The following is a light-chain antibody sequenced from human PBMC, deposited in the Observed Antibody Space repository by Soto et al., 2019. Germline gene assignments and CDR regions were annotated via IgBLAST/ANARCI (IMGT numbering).Light chain of an antibody. J-gene: IGKJ2*01. Sequence: DIQMTQSPSSLSASLGDRVTITCQASQAISKYLHWYHQRPGKAPILVIYDASNLEAGAPSRFSGGGSGTSFTLTVSILQPEDIGIYFCQQYNNLPYTFGQGTKLDIK. CDR3: QQYNNLPYT. CDR2: DAS. V-gene: IGKV1-33*01. CDR1: QAISKY.